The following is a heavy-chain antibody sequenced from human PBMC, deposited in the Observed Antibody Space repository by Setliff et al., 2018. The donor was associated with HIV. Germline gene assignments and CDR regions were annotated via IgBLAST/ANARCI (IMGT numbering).Heavy chain of an antibody. J-gene: IGHJ3*02. V-gene: IGHV5-51*01. Sequence: GASLTISCKGSGYSFTSYWIAWVRQMPGKGLEWMGLIHPGDSDIRYSPSFQGQVTISADKSSRTALLQWSSPKASDPALYYCSNSHSAYFVDAFDIWGQGTMVTVSS. D-gene: IGHD3-22*01. CDR1: GYSFTSYW. CDR3: SNSHSAYFVDAFDI. CDR2: IHPGDSDI.